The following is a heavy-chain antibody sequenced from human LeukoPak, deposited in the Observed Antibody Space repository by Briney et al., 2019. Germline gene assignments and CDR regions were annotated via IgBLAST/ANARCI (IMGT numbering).Heavy chain of an antibody. CDR1: GYTFTGYY. Sequence: ASVKVSCKASGYTFTGYYMHWVRQAPGQGLEWMGWINPNSGGTNYAQKFQGRVTMTRDTSISTAYMELSRLRSDDTAVYYCAGGVITGPPPPGMDVWGQGTTVTVSS. CDR3: AGGVITGPPPPGMDV. V-gene: IGHV1-2*02. CDR2: INPNSGGT. D-gene: IGHD1-20*01. J-gene: IGHJ6*02.